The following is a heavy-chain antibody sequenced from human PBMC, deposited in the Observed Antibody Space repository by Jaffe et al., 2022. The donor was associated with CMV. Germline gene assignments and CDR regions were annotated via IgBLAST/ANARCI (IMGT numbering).Heavy chain of an antibody. CDR2: ISGSGGST. D-gene: IGHD3-3*01. J-gene: IGHJ6*03. CDR3: AKVVSFRREYYDFWSGYYGDYYYMDV. CDR1: GFTFSSYA. V-gene: IGHV3-23*04. Sequence: EVQLVESGGGLVQPGGSLRLSCAASGFTFSSYAMSWVRQAPGKGLEWVSAISGSGGSTYYADSVKGRFTISRDNSKNTLYLQMNSLRAEDTAVYYCAKVVSFRREYYDFWSGYYGDYYYMDVWGKGTTVTVSS.